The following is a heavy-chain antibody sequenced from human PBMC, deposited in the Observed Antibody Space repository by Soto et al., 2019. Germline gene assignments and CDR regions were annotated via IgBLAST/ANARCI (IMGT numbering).Heavy chain of an antibody. V-gene: IGHV1-2*04. CDR1: GYTFTGYY. CDR2: INPNSGGT. CDR3: ATPTTRRNGAFDI. Sequence: ASVKVSCKASGYTFTGYYMHWVRQAPGQGLEWMGWINPNSGGTNYAQKFQGWVTMTRDTSISTACMELSRLRSDDTAVYYCATPTTRRNGAFDIWGQGTMVTVSS. J-gene: IGHJ3*02. D-gene: IGHD1-1*01.